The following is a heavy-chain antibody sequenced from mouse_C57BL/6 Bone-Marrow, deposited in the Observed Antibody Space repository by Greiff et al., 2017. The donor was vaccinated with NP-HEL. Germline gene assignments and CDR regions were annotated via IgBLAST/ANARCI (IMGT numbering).Heavy chain of an antibody. CDR3: ASSLLGLSAMDY. V-gene: IGHV5-12*01. J-gene: IGHJ4*01. Sequence: DVHLVESGGGLVQPGGSLKLSCAASGFTFSDYYMYWVRQTPEKRLEWVAYISNGGGSTYYPDTVKGRFTISRDNAKNTLYLQMSRLKSEDTAMYYCASSLLGLSAMDYWGQGTSVTVSS. CDR2: ISNGGGST. D-gene: IGHD4-1*01. CDR1: GFTFSDYY.